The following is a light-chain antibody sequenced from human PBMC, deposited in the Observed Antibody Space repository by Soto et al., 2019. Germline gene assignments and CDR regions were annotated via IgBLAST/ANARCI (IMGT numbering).Light chain of an antibody. CDR3: QQYADWPTT. CDR2: GAS. CDR1: QSAGAT. V-gene: IGKV3-15*01. Sequence: EIVLTQSPATLSLSPGERATLSCRASQSAGATVAWYHQRPGQAPRLLISGASTRATGVPARVSASGSRTAFTLTITSLQSDDFGVYYCQQYADWPTTFGQGTKGDI. J-gene: IGKJ1*01.